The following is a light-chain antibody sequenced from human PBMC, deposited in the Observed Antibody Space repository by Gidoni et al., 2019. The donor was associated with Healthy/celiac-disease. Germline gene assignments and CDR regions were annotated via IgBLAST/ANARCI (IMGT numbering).Light chain of an antibody. J-gene: IGKJ2*01. CDR3: QQYNSYSTT. CDR1: QSISSW. V-gene: IGKV1-5*01. Sequence: DIQMTQAPSTLSASVGDRVTITCRASQSISSWLAWYLQKPGKAPKLLIYDASSLDSGVQSRLSGSGSGTELTLTIGSLKPDDFAIYSCQQYNSYSTTFGQGTKLEIK. CDR2: DAS.